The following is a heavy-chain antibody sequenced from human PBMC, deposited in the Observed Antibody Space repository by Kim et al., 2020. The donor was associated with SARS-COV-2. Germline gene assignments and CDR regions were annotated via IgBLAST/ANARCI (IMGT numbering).Heavy chain of an antibody. J-gene: IGHJ4*02. CDR3: AKTLMVVEPAGLDS. V-gene: IGHV3-48*03. D-gene: IGHD2-2*01. CDR1: GFTFHYYA. Sequence: GGSLRLSCAPSGFTFHYYAMNWVRQVPGKGLEWISYISISGDTLYYADSVKGRFTISRDNAKKSLFLQMSGLRPDDTAIYYCAKTLMVVEPAGLDSWGQGTLVTVSS. CDR2: ISISGDTL.